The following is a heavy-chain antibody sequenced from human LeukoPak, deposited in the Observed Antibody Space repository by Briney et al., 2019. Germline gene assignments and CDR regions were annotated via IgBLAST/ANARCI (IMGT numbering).Heavy chain of an antibody. D-gene: IGHD5-18*01. Sequence: GESLRLSCAASGFTFSNYAMSWVRQAPGKGLEWVSVISGSGGSTYYADSVKGQFTIFRDNSKNTVYLQMNSLRADDTAVYYCAKGDTGMVRRYYFDYWGQGTLVTVSS. CDR3: AKGDTGMVRRYYFDY. CDR2: ISGSGGST. J-gene: IGHJ4*02. V-gene: IGHV3-23*01. CDR1: GFTFSNYA.